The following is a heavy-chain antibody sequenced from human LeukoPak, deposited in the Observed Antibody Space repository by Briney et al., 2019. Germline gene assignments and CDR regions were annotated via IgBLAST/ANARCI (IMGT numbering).Heavy chain of an antibody. J-gene: IGHJ4*02. V-gene: IGHV3-30*03. CDR1: GFTFRSYG. CDR2: ISSDGSSK. Sequence: GRSLRLSCAAPGFTFRSYGMHWVRQAPGKGLEWVAVISSDGSSKNYADSMKGQFTISRDNSKNTLFLQMNNLRAEDTAVYYCARDSPRLSGWLGHFDYWGQGTLVTVSS. CDR3: ARDSPRLSGWLGHFDY. D-gene: IGHD6-19*01.